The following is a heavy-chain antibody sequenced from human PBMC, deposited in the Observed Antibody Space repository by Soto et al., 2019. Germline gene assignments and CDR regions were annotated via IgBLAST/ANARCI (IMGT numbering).Heavy chain of an antibody. CDR3: ARDVWGSYRPDAFDI. V-gene: IGHV3-48*02. D-gene: IGHD3-16*02. CDR1: GFTFSSYS. Sequence: PGGSLRLSCAASGFTFSSYSMNWVRQAPGKGLEWVSYISSSSSTIYYADSVKGRFTISRDNAKNSLYLQMNSLRDEDTAVYYCARDVWGSYRPDAFDIWGQGTMVTVSS. J-gene: IGHJ3*02. CDR2: ISSSSSTI.